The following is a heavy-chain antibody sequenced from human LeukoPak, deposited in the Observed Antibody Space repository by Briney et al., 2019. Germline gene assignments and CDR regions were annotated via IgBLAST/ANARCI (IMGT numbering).Heavy chain of an antibody. CDR1: GFTFSSYV. CDR2: ISYDGSNK. D-gene: IGHD6-6*01. Sequence: PGRSLRLSCAASGFTFSSYVMHWVRQAPGKGLEWVAVISYDGSNKYYGDSVKGRFTISRDNSKNTLSLQMNSLRAEDTAVYYCAKDISSSRYYYNGMDVWGQGTTVTVSS. CDR3: AKDISSSRYYYNGMDV. V-gene: IGHV3-30*18. J-gene: IGHJ6*02.